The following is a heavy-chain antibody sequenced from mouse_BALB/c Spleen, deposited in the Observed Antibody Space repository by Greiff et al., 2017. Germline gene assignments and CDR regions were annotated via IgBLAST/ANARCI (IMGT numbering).Heavy chain of an antibody. CDR1: GYTFTSYW. D-gene: IGHD2-1*01. Sequence: EVQLQQSGTVLARPGASVKMSCKASGYTFTSYWMHWVKQRPGQGLEWIGAIYPGNSDTSYNQKFKGKAKLTAVTSTSTAYMELSSLTNEDSAVYYCTSEIYYGNSDYWGQGTTLTVSS. V-gene: IGHV1-5*01. J-gene: IGHJ2*01. CDR3: TSEIYYGNSDY. CDR2: IYPGNSDT.